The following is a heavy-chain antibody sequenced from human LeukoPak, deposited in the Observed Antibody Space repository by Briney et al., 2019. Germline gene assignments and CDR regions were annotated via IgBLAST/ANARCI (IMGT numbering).Heavy chain of an antibody. V-gene: IGHV1-24*01. D-gene: IGHD2-2*01. CDR2: FDPEDGET. Sequence: ASVKVSCKVSGYTLTELSMHWVRQAPGKGLEWMGGFDPEDGETIYAQKFQGRVTMTEDTSTDTAYMELSSLRSEDTAVYYCATILRYCSSTSCYSRGARNWFDPWGQGTLVTVSS. CDR3: ATILRYCSSTSCYSRGARNWFDP. J-gene: IGHJ5*02. CDR1: GYTLTELS.